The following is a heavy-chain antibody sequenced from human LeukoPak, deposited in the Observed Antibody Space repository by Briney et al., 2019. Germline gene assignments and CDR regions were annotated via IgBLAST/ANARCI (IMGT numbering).Heavy chain of an antibody. CDR1: GYTFTSYY. CDR3: ARGGYDSSGYYSKSAYFDY. D-gene: IGHD3-22*01. V-gene: IGHV1-46*01. CDR2: INPSGGST. Sequence: GASVKVSCKASGYTFTSYYMHWVRQAPGQGLEWMGIINPSGGSTSYAQKFQGRVTMTRDTFTSTVYMELSSLRSEDTAVYYCARGGYDSSGYYSKSAYFDYWGQGTLVTVSS. J-gene: IGHJ4*02.